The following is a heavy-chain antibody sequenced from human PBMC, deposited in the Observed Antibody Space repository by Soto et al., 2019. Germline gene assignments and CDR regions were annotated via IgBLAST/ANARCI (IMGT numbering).Heavy chain of an antibody. CDR1: GGSFSGYY. J-gene: IGHJ4*02. CDR3: ARAERITMVRGVTLFDY. V-gene: IGHV4-34*01. CDR2: IKHSGST. D-gene: IGHD3-10*01. Sequence: PSETLSLTCAVYGGSFSGYYWSWIRQPPGKGLGWIGEIKHSGSTNYNPSLKSRVTISVDTSKNQFSLKLSSVTAADTAVYYCARAERITMVRGVTLFDYWGQGTLVTVSS.